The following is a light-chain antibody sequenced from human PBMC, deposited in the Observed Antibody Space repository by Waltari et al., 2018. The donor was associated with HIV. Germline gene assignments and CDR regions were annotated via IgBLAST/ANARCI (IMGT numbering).Light chain of an antibody. CDR1: RSVLYTSNNKNY. V-gene: IGKV4-1*01. Sequence: DIVMTQSPDSLAVSLGERATINCKSSRSVLYTSNNKNYLAWYQHKPGQPPKLLIYWASTRQSGVPDRFSGSGSGTDITLAINNLQAEDVAVYYCQQYYSIPRTFGQGTKVEIK. J-gene: IGKJ1*01. CDR3: QQYYSIPRT. CDR2: WAS.